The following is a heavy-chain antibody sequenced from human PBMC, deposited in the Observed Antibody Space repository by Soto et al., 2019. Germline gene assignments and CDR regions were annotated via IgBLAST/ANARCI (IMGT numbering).Heavy chain of an antibody. V-gene: IGHV3-9*01. D-gene: IGHD6-13*01. CDR2: ISWNSGSI. CDR3: AKDGCSSWYFHYYGMDV. CDR1: GFTFDDYA. J-gene: IGHJ6*02. Sequence: EVQLVESGGGLVQPGRSLRLSCAASGFTFDDYAMHWVRQAPGKGLEWVSGISWNSGSIGYADSVKGRFTISRDNAKNSLYLQMNSLRAEDTALYYCAKDGCSSWYFHYYGMDVWGQGTTVTVSS.